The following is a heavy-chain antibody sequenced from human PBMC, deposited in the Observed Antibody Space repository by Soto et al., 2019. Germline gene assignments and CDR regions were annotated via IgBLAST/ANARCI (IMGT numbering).Heavy chain of an antibody. CDR2: IYFRGST. D-gene: IGHD6-13*01. Sequence: QVQLQESGPGLVKPSQTLSLTCTVSGGSITSGGYSWSWIRQHPGKGLEWIGHIYFRGSTYYNPSLKSRVTISLDTSKSQFSLNLNSVTAADTAVYYCARVVDSSSWFWFDPWGQGTLVTVSS. J-gene: IGHJ5*02. CDR3: ARVVDSSSWFWFDP. V-gene: IGHV4-31*03. CDR1: GGSITSGGYS.